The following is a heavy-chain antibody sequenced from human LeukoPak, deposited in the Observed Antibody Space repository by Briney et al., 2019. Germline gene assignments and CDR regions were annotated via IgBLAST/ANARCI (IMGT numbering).Heavy chain of an antibody. Sequence: QPGGSLRLSCAASGFTLSSSGMHWVRHAPGKGLEWVAIIAYDGGNIYYAGSVKGRFTISRDNSKNTLYLQMNSLRAEDTAVYFCAKDSASGYSSSWYPQYWGQGTLVTVSS. D-gene: IGHD6-13*01. CDR3: AKDSASGYSSSWYPQY. CDR2: IAYDGGNI. J-gene: IGHJ4*02. V-gene: IGHV3-30*18. CDR1: GFTLSSSG.